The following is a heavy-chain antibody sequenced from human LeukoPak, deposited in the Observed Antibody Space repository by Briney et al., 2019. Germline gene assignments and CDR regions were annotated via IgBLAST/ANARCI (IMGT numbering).Heavy chain of an antibody. CDR1: GGTFSSYA. CDR2: IIPIFGTA. Sequence: EASVKVSCKASGGTFSSYAISWVRQAHGQGLEWMGGIIPIFGTANYAQKFQGRVTITADKYTSTAYMELSSLRSEDTAVYYCARDAGISYYDSSGYPFDYWGQGTLVTVSS. CDR3: ARDAGISYYDSSGYPFDY. D-gene: IGHD3-22*01. V-gene: IGHV1-69*06. J-gene: IGHJ4*02.